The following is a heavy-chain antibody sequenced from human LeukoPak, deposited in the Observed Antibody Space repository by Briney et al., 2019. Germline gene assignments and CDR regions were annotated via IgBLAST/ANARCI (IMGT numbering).Heavy chain of an antibody. CDR2: ISSSSSYI. J-gene: IGHJ4*02. CDR3: AKGYGSGSSRYYFDY. Sequence: GGSLRLSCAASGFTFSSYSMNWVRQAPGKGPEWVSSISSSSSYIYYADSVKGRFTISRDNSKNTLYLQMNSLRAEDTAVYYCAKGYGSGSSRYYFDYWGQGTLVTVSS. CDR1: GFTFSSYS. V-gene: IGHV3-21*04. D-gene: IGHD3-10*01.